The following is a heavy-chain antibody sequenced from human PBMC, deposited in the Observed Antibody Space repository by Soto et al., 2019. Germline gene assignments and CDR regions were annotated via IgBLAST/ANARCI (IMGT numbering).Heavy chain of an antibody. CDR3: ARLIGYCSSTSCYFVY. CDR2: IYYSGNT. D-gene: IGHD2-2*01. CDR1: GGSISSSSYY. V-gene: IGHV4-39*02. J-gene: IGHJ4*02. Sequence: QLQLQESGPGLVKPSETLSLTCTVSGGSISSSSYYWGWIRQPPGKGLEWIGSIYYSGNTYYNPSLKSRVTISVDTSKTHFSLKLSSVTAADTAVYYCARLIGYCSSTSCYFVYWGQGTLVTVSS.